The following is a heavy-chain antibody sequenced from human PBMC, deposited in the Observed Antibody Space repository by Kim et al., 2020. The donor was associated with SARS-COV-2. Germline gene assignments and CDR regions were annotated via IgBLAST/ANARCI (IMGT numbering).Heavy chain of an antibody. D-gene: IGHD2-21*01. CDR3: AKMVIMDGYNYFYYYAMGV. J-gene: IGHJ6*02. V-gene: IGHV3-23*01. CDR2: ISGGAVNK. Sequence: GGSLRLSCVASGFTFDTYAMSWVRQAPGKGLEWVSVISGGAVNKFYADSVRGRFTISRDNSKNKLYLQMNSLRDEDTALYYCAKMVIMDGYNYFYYYAMGVGGQGTTVTVSS. CDR1: GFTFDTYA.